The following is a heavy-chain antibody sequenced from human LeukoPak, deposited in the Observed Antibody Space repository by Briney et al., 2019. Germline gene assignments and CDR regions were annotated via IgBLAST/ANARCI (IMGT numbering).Heavy chain of an antibody. D-gene: IGHD6-13*01. V-gene: IGHV4-30-4*01. CDR1: GGSISSGDYY. CDR2: IYYSGST. CDR3: ARQGGSSWYNWFDP. J-gene: IGHJ5*02. Sequence: PSQTLSLTCTVSGGSISSGDYYWSWIRQPPGKGLEWIGYIYYSGSTYYNLSLKSRVTISVDTSKNQFSLKLSSVTAADTAVYYCARQGGSSWYNWFDPWGQGTLVTVSS.